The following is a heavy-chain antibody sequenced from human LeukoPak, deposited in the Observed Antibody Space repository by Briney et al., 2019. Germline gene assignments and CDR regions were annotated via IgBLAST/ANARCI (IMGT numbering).Heavy chain of an antibody. CDR3: ARVAIAAAAKGYYYYYMDV. J-gene: IGHJ6*03. CDR1: GFTFSSYS. CDR2: ISSSSSTI. V-gene: IGHV3-48*04. Sequence: GGSLRLSCAASGFTFSSYSMNWVRQAPGKGLEWVSYISSSSSTIYYADSVKGRFTISRDNAKNSLYLQMNSLRAEDTAVYYCARVAIAAAAKGYYYYYMDVWGKGTTVTVSS. D-gene: IGHD6-13*01.